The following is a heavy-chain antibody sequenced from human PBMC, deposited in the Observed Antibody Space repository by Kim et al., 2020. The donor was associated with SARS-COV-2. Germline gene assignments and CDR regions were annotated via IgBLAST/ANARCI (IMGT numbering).Heavy chain of an antibody. D-gene: IGHD1-26*01. J-gene: IGHJ3*02. CDR3: ARDGRVGATRAFDI. Sequence: AAYGKGRVTLPRDNAKTSLYLQMNSLRDEDTAVYYCARDGRVGATRAFDIWGQGTMVTVSS. V-gene: IGHV3-48*02.